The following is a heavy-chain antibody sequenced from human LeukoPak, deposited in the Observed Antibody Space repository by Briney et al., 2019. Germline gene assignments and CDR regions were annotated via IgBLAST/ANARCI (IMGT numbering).Heavy chain of an antibody. CDR3: AKRGDAGYYYFHY. J-gene: IGHJ4*02. D-gene: IGHD3-9*01. CDR1: GFTFSSYG. CDR2: ISSDASIT. Sequence: PGGSLRLSCAASGFTFSSYGMHWVRQAPGKGLEWVAVISSDASITYYVDSVKGRFTISRDNSKNTLYLQMNSLRVEDTAVYYCAKRGDAGYYYFHYWGQGTLVTVSS. V-gene: IGHV3-30*19.